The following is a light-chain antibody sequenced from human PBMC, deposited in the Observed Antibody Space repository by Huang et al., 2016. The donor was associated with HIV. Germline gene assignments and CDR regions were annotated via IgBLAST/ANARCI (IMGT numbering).Light chain of an antibody. CDR3: QQRSNLIT. V-gene: IGKV3-11*01. J-gene: IGKJ4*01. Sequence: EIVLTQSPATLSLSPGERATLSCRASQSVSRYLAWYQQKPGRAPRLLIYDASNRATVIPARFSGSASGTDFTLTISSLEPEDFAVYYCQQRSNLITFGGGTKVEIK. CDR1: QSVSRY. CDR2: DAS.